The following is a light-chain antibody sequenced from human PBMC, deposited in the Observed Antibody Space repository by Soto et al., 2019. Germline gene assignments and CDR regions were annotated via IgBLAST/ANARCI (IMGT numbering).Light chain of an antibody. J-gene: IGKJ1*01. CDR1: QTISTN. CDR3: QDYSDWPTWT. Sequence: EVVMTQSPATLSVSPGEIATLSCRASQTISTNLSWYQQKPGQAPRLLIYGASTRAAGIPARFSGSGSGTEFTLIISSLQSEDFAVYYCQDYSDWPTWTFGQGTKVDNK. V-gene: IGKV3-15*01. CDR2: GAS.